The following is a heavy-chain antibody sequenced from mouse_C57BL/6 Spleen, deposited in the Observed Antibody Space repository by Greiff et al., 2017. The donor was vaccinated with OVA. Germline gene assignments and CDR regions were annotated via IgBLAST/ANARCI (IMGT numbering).Heavy chain of an antibody. D-gene: IGHD4-1*02. CDR2: IYPGNSDT. V-gene: IGHV1-5*01. Sequence: EVQLQESGTVLARPGASVTMSCKTSGYTFTSYWMHWVKQRPGQGLEWIGAIYPGNSDTSYNQKFKGKAKLTAVTSASTAYMELSSLTNEDSAVYYCTRSTGTGYYYAMDYWGQGTSVTVSS. J-gene: IGHJ4*01. CDR1: GYTFTSYW. CDR3: TRSTGTGYYYAMDY.